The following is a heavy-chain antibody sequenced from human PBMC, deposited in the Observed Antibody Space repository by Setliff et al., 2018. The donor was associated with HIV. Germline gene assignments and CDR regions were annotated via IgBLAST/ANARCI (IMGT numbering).Heavy chain of an antibody. J-gene: IGHJ3*02. V-gene: IGHV1-18*01. Sequence: ASVKVSCKASGYTFTSYGISRVRQAPGQGLEWMGWISAYSGNTNYAQKLQGRVTMTTDPSTSTAYMELRSLRSDGTAVYYCARVAWYYSFWSGLGDAFDIWGQGTMVTVSS. CDR3: ARVAWYYSFWSGLGDAFDI. D-gene: IGHD3-3*01. CDR1: GYTFTSYG. CDR2: ISAYSGNT.